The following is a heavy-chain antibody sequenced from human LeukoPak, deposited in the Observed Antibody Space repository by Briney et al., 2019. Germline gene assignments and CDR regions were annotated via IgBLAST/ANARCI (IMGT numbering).Heavy chain of an antibody. CDR1: GFTVSSNY. CDR2: IYSGGST. D-gene: IGHD1-26*01. Sequence: PGGSLRLSCETSGFTVSSNYMSWVRQAPGKGLEWVSVIYSGGSTDYGDSVKGRFTISRDNPKNTLYLQMNSLRVEDTAVYYCTFNSPSGRHIVDFWGQGTLVTVSS. J-gene: IGHJ4*02. CDR3: TFNSPSGRHIVDF. V-gene: IGHV3-53*01.